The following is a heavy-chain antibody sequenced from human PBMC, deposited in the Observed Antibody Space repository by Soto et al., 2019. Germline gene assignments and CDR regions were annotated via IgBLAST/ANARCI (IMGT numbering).Heavy chain of an antibody. D-gene: IGHD5-12*01. CDR3: ARGGLRPTPFDY. CDR1: GFTFSSYG. J-gene: IGHJ4*02. V-gene: IGHV3-33*01. CDR2: IWNDGSNK. Sequence: QVQLVESGGGVVQPGRSLRLSCAASGFTFSSYGMHWVRQAPGKGLEWVAVIWNDGSNKYYADSVKGRFTISRDNSKNTLYLQMNSLRAEDTAVYYCARGGLRPTPFDYWGQGTLVTVSS.